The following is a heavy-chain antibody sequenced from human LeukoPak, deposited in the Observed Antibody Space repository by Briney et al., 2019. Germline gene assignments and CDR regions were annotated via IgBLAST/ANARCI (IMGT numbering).Heavy chain of an antibody. V-gene: IGHV3-23*01. D-gene: IGHD3-22*01. Sequence: LTEGSLRLSCAASGFTFSSYAMSWVRQAPGKGLEWVSAISGSGGSTYYADSVKGRFTISRDNSKNTLYLQMNSLRAEDTAVYYCAKGAADYYDSSGYHGIDYWGQGTLVTVSS. CDR2: ISGSGGST. J-gene: IGHJ4*02. CDR3: AKGAADYYDSSGYHGIDY. CDR1: GFTFSSYA.